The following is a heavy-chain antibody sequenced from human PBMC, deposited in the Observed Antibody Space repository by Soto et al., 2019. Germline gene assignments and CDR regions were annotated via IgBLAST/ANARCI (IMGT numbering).Heavy chain of an antibody. Sequence: SETLSLTCVVSNFSISSGYYWGWIRQSPGKGLEWIASIYRSGTTSYNPSLKSRVTISVDPSKNQFSLMLTAVTAADTAVYYCARTHSGSYYSAFNYWGRGSLVTVSS. V-gene: IGHV4-38-2*01. CDR3: ARTHSGSYYSAFNY. CDR1: NFSISSGYY. D-gene: IGHD1-26*01. CDR2: IYRSGTT. J-gene: IGHJ4*02.